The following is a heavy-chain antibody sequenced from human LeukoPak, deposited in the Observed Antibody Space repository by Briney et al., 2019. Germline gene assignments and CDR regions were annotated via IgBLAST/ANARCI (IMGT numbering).Heavy chain of an antibody. J-gene: IGHJ4*02. Sequence: ASVKVSCKASGYTFTGYYMHWVRQAPGKGLEGMGRINPNSGGTNYAQKFQGRSTMTRDTSISTAYMELSRLRSDDTAVYYCARDPGTWWTGDYWGQGTLVTVSS. CDR3: ARDPGTWWTGDY. CDR2: INPNSGGT. CDR1: GYTFTGYY. D-gene: IGHD1-14*01. V-gene: IGHV1-2*06.